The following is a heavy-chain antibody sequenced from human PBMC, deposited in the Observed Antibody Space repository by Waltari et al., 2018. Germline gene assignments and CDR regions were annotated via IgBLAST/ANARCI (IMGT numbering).Heavy chain of an antibody. J-gene: IGHJ4*02. V-gene: IGHV3-15*01. Sequence: EVQLVESGGGLVKPGETLRLSCAASGFNFHSAWMSWVRQVPGKGLEWLARIKSKFDGGTIDYAAPVKGRFTISRDDSKSTLYLHMSSLKTEDTAVYYCTTDPRDWGQGTLVTVSS. CDR3: TTDPRD. CDR1: GFNFHSAW. CDR2: IKSKFDGGTI.